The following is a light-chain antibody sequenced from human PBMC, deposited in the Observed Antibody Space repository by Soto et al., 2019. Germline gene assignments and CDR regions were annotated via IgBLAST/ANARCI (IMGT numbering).Light chain of an antibody. Sequence: EIVLTQSPATLSLSPGERATLSCRASQSVSSYLAWYQQKPGQAPRLLIYDASNRATGIPARFSGSGSGTDFTLTISRLEPEDFAVYYCQQRSNCPPFTFGPGTKVDIK. CDR3: QQRSNCPPFT. V-gene: IGKV3-11*01. J-gene: IGKJ3*01. CDR1: QSVSSY. CDR2: DAS.